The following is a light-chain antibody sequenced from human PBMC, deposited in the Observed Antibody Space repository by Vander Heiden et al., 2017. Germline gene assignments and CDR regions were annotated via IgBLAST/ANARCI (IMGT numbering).Light chain of an antibody. CDR3: QQRSNWPIT. CDR1: QSVNIF. CDR2: NAS. V-gene: IGKV3-11*01. J-gene: IGKJ5*01. Sequence: EIVLTQSPATLSLSPGERATLSCRASQSVNIFLAWYQQKPGQAPRLLISNASNGATGIPARFSGSGSGTDFTLTISSLDPEDFAVYYCQQRSNWPITFGQGTRLEIK.